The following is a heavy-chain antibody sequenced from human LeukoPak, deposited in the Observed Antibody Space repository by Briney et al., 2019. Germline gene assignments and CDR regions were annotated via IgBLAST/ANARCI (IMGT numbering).Heavy chain of an antibody. CDR1: GGSFSGYY. V-gene: IGHV4-34*01. D-gene: IGHD6-19*01. CDR3: ASRIAVAGYYFDY. Sequence: PSETLSLTCAVYGGSFSGYYWSWIRQPPGKGLEWIGEINHSGSTNYNPSLKSRVTISVDTSKNQFSLKLSSVTAADTAVYYCASRIAVAGYYFDYWGQGTLVTVSS. CDR2: INHSGST. J-gene: IGHJ4*02.